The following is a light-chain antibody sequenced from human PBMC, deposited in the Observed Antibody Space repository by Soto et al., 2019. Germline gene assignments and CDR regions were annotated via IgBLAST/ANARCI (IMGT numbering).Light chain of an antibody. Sequence: DIVLTQSPGTLSFSPGERATLSCRASQSVSSSYLAWYQQKPGQAPRLLIYGVSSRATGIPDRFSGSGSGTDFTLTISRLEPEDFAVYYCQQYGTSPRTFGQGTKVDIK. J-gene: IGKJ1*01. CDR3: QQYGTSPRT. V-gene: IGKV3-20*01. CDR1: QSVSSSY. CDR2: GVS.